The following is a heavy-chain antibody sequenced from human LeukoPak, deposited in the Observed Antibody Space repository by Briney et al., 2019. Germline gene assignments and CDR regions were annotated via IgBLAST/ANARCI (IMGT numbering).Heavy chain of an antibody. D-gene: IGHD7-27*01. CDR3: ARDPPNWGFGH. Sequence: SVKVSCKASGGTFSSYAISWVRQAPGQGLEWMGRIIPILGIANYAQKFQGRVTITADKSTSTAYMELSSLRAEDTAVYYCARDPPNWGFGHWGQGTLVTVSS. CDR1: GGTFSSYA. CDR2: IIPILGIA. J-gene: IGHJ4*02. V-gene: IGHV1-69*04.